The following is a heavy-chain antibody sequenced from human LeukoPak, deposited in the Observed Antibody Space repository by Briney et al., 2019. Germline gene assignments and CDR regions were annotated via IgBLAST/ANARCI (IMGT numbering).Heavy chain of an antibody. CDR1: GGSINFYY. J-gene: IGHJ4*02. CDR3: ARGIADPYSFDS. D-gene: IGHD6-13*01. Sequence: PSETLSLTCTVSGGSINFYYWSWIRQPAGKGLEWIGRIYSTGSTNYSPSLKSRVTMSVDKSKNQFSLNLSSVAAADTAVYYCARGIADPYSFDSWGQGTLVTVSS. CDR2: IYSTGST. V-gene: IGHV4-4*07.